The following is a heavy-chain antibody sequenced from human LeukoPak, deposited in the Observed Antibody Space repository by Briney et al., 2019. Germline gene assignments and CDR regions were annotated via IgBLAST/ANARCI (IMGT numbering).Heavy chain of an antibody. Sequence: GGSLRLSCAASGFTFSDHAMSWVRQAPGKGLEWVSAIRGTGTTTFYAASVKGRFTISRDNSKNTADLQMNSLRAEDTAVYYCAKVSWLGTLLSYHFDSWGQGTQVTVSS. D-gene: IGHD6-19*01. J-gene: IGHJ4*02. CDR1: GFTFSDHA. CDR2: IRGTGTTT. V-gene: IGHV3-23*01. CDR3: AKVSWLGTLLSYHFDS.